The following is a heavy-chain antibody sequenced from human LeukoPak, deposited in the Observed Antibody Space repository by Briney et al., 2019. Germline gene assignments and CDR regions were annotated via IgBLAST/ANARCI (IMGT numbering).Heavy chain of an antibody. D-gene: IGHD3-10*01. V-gene: IGHV4-59*12. CDR2: MFYGGTT. Sequence: KPSETLSLTCTVSGDSLSRSSWSWIRQSPGGGLEWIGYMFYGGTTNHNPSLKGRVAMSMVTSKNQFSLKLSSVTAADTAVYYCAREGRGEDITMVRGVIAPFDYWGQGTLVTVSS. CDR3: AREGRGEDITMVRGVIAPFDY. CDR1: GDSLSRSS. J-gene: IGHJ4*02.